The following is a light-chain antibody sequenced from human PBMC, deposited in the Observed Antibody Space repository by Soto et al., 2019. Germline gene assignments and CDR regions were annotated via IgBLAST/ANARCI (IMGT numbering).Light chain of an antibody. V-gene: IGKV3-15*01. CDR2: GAS. Sequence: EIVMTHSPATLSVSPGERATLSCRASQSVSSNLAWYQQKPGQAPRLLIYGASTRATGIPARFSGSGSGTEFTLTISSLQSEDFAVYCCQQYNNWSQTFGQGTKVEIK. CDR3: QQYNNWSQT. J-gene: IGKJ1*01. CDR1: QSVSSN.